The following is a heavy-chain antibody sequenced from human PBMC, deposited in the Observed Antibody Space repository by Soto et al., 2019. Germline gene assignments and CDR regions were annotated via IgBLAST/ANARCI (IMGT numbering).Heavy chain of an antibody. V-gene: IGHV3-23*01. CDR1: GFTFSSYA. CDR2: ISGSGGST. Sequence: EVQLLESGGGLVQPGGSLRLSCAASGFTFSSYAMSWVRQAPGKGLEWVAAISGSGGSTYYADSVKGRFTISGDNSKNTLYLQMNSLRAEDTAVYYCAKVMVRFLEWFKDVWGQGTTVTVSS. J-gene: IGHJ6*02. CDR3: AKVMVRFLEWFKDV. D-gene: IGHD3-3*01.